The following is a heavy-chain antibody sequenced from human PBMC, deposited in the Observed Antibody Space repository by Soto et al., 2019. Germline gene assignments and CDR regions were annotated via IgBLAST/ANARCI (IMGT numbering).Heavy chain of an antibody. CDR1: GFNFGDYS. J-gene: IGHJ4*02. CDR2: IRRKVSSATT. Sequence: HPGGSLRLSCIASGFNFGDYSMSWFRQAPGKGLEWVNFIRRKVSSATTEDAASVRGRFIISRGDSKSAVYLQMNSLKIEDTAVYYCAREQGGITGVRGDVDYWGQGTLVTVSS. V-gene: IGHV3-49*03. CDR3: AREQGGITGVRGDVDY. D-gene: IGHD3-10*01.